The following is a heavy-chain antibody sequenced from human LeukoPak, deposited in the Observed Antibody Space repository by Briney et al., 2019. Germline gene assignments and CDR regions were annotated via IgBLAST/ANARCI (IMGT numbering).Heavy chain of an antibody. Sequence: PGGSLRLSCAASGFTFSTYRMNWVRQAPGKGLEWVSSISSSSNYIYYADSMKGRFTIYRDNAKNSLYLQMNSLRAEDTAVYYCARARFGTAGADYWGQGTLVTVSS. V-gene: IGHV3-21*01. J-gene: IGHJ4*02. D-gene: IGHD1-1*01. CDR1: GFTFSTYR. CDR3: ARARFGTAGADY. CDR2: ISSSSNYI.